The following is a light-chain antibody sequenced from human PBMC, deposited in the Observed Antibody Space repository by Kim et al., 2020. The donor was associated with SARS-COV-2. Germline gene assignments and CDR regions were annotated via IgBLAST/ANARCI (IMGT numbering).Light chain of an antibody. V-gene: IGKV3-15*01. CDR2: DAS. CDR3: QQYNYWPPWT. Sequence: EIVMTQSPATLSVSPGERVTLSCRASQSVSRSLAWYQQKSGQAPRLLIYDASTRATDIPDRFSGDGSGTEFTLTISGLQSEDFALYHCQQYNYWPPWTFGQGTKVEIK. J-gene: IGKJ1*01. CDR1: QSVSRS.